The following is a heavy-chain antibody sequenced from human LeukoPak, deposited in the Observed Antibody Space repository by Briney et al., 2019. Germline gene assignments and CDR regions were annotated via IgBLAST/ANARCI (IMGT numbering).Heavy chain of an antibody. J-gene: IGHJ4*02. CDR1: GFTFSSYA. V-gene: IGHV3-23*01. D-gene: IGHD3-3*02. CDR2: ISGSGRQT. CDR3: AKHLSTHVWFFDF. Sequence: QPGGSLRLSCAASGFTFSSYALSWVRQAPGKGLEWVSLISGSGRQTEYGDSVKGRFTISRDNSKNTLSLQINSLKAEDTAIYYCAKHLSTHVWFFDFWGQGTLVTVSS.